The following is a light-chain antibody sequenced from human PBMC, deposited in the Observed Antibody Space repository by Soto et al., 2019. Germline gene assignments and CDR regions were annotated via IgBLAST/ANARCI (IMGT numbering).Light chain of an antibody. V-gene: IGKV3-20*01. CDR2: GAS. Sequence: EIVLTQSPGTLSLSPGERATFSCRASQSVSSSYLAWYQQKPGQAPRLLIYGASSRATGIPDRFSGSGSGTDFTLTISRLEPEDFAVYYCQQFGTSGYTFGQGTKLEIK. J-gene: IGKJ2*01. CDR3: QQFGTSGYT. CDR1: QSVSSSY.